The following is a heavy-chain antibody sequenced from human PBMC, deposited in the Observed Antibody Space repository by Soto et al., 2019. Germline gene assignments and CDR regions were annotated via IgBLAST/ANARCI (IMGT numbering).Heavy chain of an antibody. V-gene: IGHV1-69*12. J-gene: IGHJ2*01. CDR3: ARRNHRLLQLWYFDL. CDR1: GGTFSSYT. CDR2: IIPIFGTA. Sequence: QVQLVQSGAEVKKPGSSVTVSCKASGGTFSSYTISWVRQAPGQGLEWMGGIIPIFGTANYAQKFQGRVTITADESTSTAYMELSSLRSEDTAVYYCARRNHRLLQLWYFDLWGRGTLVTVSS. D-gene: IGHD5-12*01.